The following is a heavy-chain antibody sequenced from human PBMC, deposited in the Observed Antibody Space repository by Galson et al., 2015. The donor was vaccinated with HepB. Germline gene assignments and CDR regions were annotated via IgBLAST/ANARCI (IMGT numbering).Heavy chain of an antibody. CDR1: GFTFSRFA. Sequence: SLRLSCAASGFTFSRFAMNWVRQAPGKGLEWVSYISISSTTIYCADSVKGRFTISRDNAKNLVFLQMNSLRDEDTALYYCVKNGDMVATIFAYWGQGALVTVSS. J-gene: IGHJ4*02. D-gene: IGHD5-12*01. CDR2: ISISSTTI. V-gene: IGHV3-48*02. CDR3: VKNGDMVATIFAY.